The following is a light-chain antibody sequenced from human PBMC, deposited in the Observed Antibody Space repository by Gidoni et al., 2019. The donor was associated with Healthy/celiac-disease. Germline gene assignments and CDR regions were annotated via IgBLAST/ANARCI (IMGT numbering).Light chain of an antibody. CDR1: QSISSW. CDR2: KAS. Sequence: DIQMTQSPSTLSASVGDRVTITCRASQSISSWLAWYQQKPGNDPKLLIYKASSLESGVPSRFSGSGSGTEFTLTISSLQPDDFATYYCQQYNSYSRTFGQXTKVEIK. CDR3: QQYNSYSRT. V-gene: IGKV1-5*03. J-gene: IGKJ1*01.